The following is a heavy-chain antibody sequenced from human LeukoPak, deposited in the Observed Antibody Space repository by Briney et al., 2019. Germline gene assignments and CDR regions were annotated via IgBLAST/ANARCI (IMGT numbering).Heavy chain of an antibody. CDR3: AREAYCGGDHHPYGMEV. Sequence: GESLKISCKGSGYSFTSYWIGWVRQMPGKGLEWMGIIYPGDSDTRYSPSFQGQVTISADKSISTAYLQWSSLKASDTAMYYCAREAYCGGDHHPYGMEVGGQGTTVTVSS. CDR2: IYPGDSDT. J-gene: IGHJ6*02. V-gene: IGHV5-51*01. CDR1: GYSFTSYW. D-gene: IGHD2-21*02.